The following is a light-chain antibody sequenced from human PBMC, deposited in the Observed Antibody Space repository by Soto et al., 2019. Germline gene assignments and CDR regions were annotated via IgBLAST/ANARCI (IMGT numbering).Light chain of an antibody. CDR3: QQYGSSGT. V-gene: IGKV3-20*01. Sequence: ETVMTRSPVTLSVSPGDTATLSCRASHRVSSHVAWDQQKPGQAPRLLIYGASNRATGIPDRFSGSGSGTDFTLTISRLEPEDFAVYYCQQYGSSGTFGQGTKVDI. CDR2: GAS. CDR1: HRVSSH. J-gene: IGKJ1*01.